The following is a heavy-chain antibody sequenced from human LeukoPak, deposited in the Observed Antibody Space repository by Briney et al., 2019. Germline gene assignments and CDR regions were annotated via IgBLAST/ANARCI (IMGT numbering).Heavy chain of an antibody. V-gene: IGHV3-23*01. CDR2: ISSSGGSGNGGST. CDR1: AFTFSSYA. CDR3: AKVPMVREHMPYYFDY. J-gene: IGHJ4*02. Sequence: GGSLRLSCAASAFTFSSYAMSWVRQAPGKGLEWVSLISSSGGSGNGGSTYYAASVKGRFTISRDNSKNTLYLQMNSLRAEDTAVYYCAKVPMVREHMPYYFDYWGQGTLVTVSS. D-gene: IGHD3-10*01.